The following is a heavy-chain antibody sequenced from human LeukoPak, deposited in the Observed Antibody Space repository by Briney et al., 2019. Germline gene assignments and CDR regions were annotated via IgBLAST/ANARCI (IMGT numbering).Heavy chain of an antibody. CDR1: GFTITNYW. J-gene: IGHJ4*02. Sequence: GGSLRLSCAASGFTITNYWMSWVRQAPGKGPEWVANIKQDGSEEYCADSVKGRFTISRDNGKNSLNLQMNSLRAEDTAVYYCARWAGVTDYWGQGTLVTVSS. V-gene: IGHV3-7*01. CDR2: IKQDGSEE. CDR3: ARWAGVTDY. D-gene: IGHD5-18*01.